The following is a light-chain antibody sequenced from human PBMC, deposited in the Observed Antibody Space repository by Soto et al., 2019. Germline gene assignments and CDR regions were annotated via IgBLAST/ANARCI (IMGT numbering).Light chain of an antibody. CDR2: GAS. Sequence: EIVLTQSPGTLSLSPGERATLSCRASQSVSSSFLAWYQQKVGQAPRLLIYGASSRATGIPDRFSGSGSGTDFTLTISRLEPEDSAVYYCQQYGSSPRTFGQGTRLEIK. CDR3: QQYGSSPRT. J-gene: IGKJ5*01. V-gene: IGKV3-20*01. CDR1: QSVSSSF.